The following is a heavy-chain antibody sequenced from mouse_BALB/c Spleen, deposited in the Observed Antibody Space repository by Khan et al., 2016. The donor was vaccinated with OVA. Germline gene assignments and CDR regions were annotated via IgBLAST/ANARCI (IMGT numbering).Heavy chain of an antibody. CDR2: ISYSGRT. CDR1: GYSIISDYA. CDR3: ARSVTITTVVATDFDC. J-gene: IGHJ2*01. Sequence: EVQLQESGPGPVNPSQSLSLTCTVTGYSIISDYAWNWIRQFPGNKLEWMGYISYSGRTSYNPSLKSRISIIRDTSKNQVFLQLNSVTTEDTATYCCARSVTITTVVATDFDCWGQGTTLAVSS. V-gene: IGHV3-2*02. D-gene: IGHD1-1*01.